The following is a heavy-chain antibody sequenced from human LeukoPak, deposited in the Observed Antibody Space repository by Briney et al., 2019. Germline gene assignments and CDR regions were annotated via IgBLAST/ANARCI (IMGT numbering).Heavy chain of an antibody. Sequence: SETLSLTCAVSGYSVSSGYVWGWVRQPPGKGLQWIGSIYHSGSTYYNPSLKSRLTISMDTSKNQFSLKLSSVTAADTAVYYCAANVGYCSGGSCYPVDYWGQGTLVTVSS. D-gene: IGHD2-15*01. V-gene: IGHV4-38-2*01. CDR2: IYHSGST. CDR3: AANVGYCSGGSCYPVDY. J-gene: IGHJ4*02. CDR1: GYSVSSGYV.